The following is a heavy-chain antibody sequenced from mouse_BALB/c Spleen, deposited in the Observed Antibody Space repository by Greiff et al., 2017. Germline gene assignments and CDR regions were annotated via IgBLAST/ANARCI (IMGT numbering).Heavy chain of an antibody. V-gene: IGHV5-6*02. J-gene: IGHJ4*01. CDR2: ISSGGSYT. D-gene: IGHD1-1*01. CDR1: GFTFSSYG. CDR3: ARHFTTTYAMDY. Sequence: DVMLVESGGDLVKPGGSLKLSCAASGFTFSSYGMSWVRQTPDKRLEWVATISSGGSYTYYPDSVKGRFTISRDNAKNTLYLQMSSLKSEDTAMYYCARHFTTTYAMDYWGQGTSVTVSS.